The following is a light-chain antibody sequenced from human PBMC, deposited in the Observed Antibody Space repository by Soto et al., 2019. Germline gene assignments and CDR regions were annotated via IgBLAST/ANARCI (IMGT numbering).Light chain of an antibody. CDR1: SSDVGGYNY. CDR3: TSYTSSSTHDVL. V-gene: IGLV2-14*01. Sequence: QSVLTQPASVSGSPGQSITISCTGTSSDVGGYNYVSWYQHHPGKAPKLMIYEVSNRPSGVSNRFSGSKSGNTASLTISGLQAEDEGDYYCTSYTSSSTHDVLFGGGTKLTV. J-gene: IGLJ2*01. CDR2: EVS.